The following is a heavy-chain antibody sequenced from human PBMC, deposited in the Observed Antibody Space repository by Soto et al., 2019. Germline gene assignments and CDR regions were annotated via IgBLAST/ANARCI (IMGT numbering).Heavy chain of an antibody. D-gene: IGHD2-2*01. CDR3: AILDCSSTSCYFQH. Sequence: PSQTLSLTCAISGDSVSSNTAAWSWIRQSPSRGLEWLGRTYYRSQWYYDYAVSARSRITINPDTSKSQFSLQLNSVTPEDTAVYYCAILDCSSTSCYFQHWGQGTLVTVSS. V-gene: IGHV6-1*01. J-gene: IGHJ1*01. CDR1: GDSVSSNTAA. CDR2: TYYRSQWYY.